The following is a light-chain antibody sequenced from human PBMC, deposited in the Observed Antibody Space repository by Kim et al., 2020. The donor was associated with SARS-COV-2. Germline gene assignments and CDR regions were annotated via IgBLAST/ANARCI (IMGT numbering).Light chain of an antibody. Sequence: PPSLSCRSIQILVYSDGNTYLDWFHQSPVQSPRRLIYKVSNRESGAPARFSGSGSGTDFTLQISRVEAKDVGVYYCMQGTHWPFSSGPGTKLDIK. CDR2: KVS. V-gene: IGKV2-30*01. J-gene: IGKJ3*01. CDR1: QILVYSDGNTY. CDR3: MQGTHWPFS.